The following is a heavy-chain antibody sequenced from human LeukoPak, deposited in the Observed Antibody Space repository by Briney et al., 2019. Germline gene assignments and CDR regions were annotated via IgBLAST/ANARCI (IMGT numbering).Heavy chain of an antibody. Sequence: GGSLRLSCAASGFTFSDYYMSWIRQAPGKGLEWVSYISSSGSTIYYADSVKGRFTISRDNAKNSLYLQMNSLRAGDTAVYYCARGEYSGYERFDYWGQGTLVTVSS. CDR2: ISSSGSTI. CDR3: ARGEYSGYERFDY. D-gene: IGHD5-12*01. J-gene: IGHJ4*02. CDR1: GFTFSDYY. V-gene: IGHV3-11*01.